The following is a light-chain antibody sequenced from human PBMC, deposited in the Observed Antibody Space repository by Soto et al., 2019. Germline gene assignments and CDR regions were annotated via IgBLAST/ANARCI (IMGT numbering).Light chain of an antibody. V-gene: IGKV3-15*01. J-gene: IGKJ4*01. CDR2: GAF. CDR1: QSVSYN. CDR3: QQCKNWPPLT. Sequence: EIVMTQSPATLSVSPGETATLSCRASQSVSYNLAWYQQKPGQGPRLLIYGAFTRATGIPARFSGSGSGTEFTLTISSQQSEELAVYYWQQCKNWPPLTFGGGTKVEIK.